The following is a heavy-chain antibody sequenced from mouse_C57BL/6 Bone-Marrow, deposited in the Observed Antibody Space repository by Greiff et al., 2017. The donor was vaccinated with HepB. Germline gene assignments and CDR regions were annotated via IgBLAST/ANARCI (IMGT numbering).Heavy chain of an antibody. Sequence: QVQLKQSGPGLVQPSQSLSITCTVSGFSLTSYGVHWVRQSPGKGLEWLGVIWSGGSTDYNAAFISRLSISKDNSKSQVFFKMNSLQADDTAIYYCARKDHYGSSYEWYFDVWGTGTTVTVSS. CDR2: IWSGGST. V-gene: IGHV2-2*01. J-gene: IGHJ1*03. D-gene: IGHD1-1*01. CDR1: GFSLTSYG. CDR3: ARKDHYGSSYEWYFDV.